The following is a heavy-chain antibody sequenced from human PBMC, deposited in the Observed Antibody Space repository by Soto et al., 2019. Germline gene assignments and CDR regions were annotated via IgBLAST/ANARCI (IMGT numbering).Heavy chain of an antibody. Sequence: PSETLSFTCTVSGGSISSYYWSWIRQPPGKGLEWIGYIYYTGSTNYNPSLKSRVTISVDTSKNQFSLKLSSVTAADTAVYYCARGSITVAGNFDYWGQGTLVTVSS. CDR3: ARGSITVAGNFDY. D-gene: IGHD6-19*01. CDR2: IYYTGST. V-gene: IGHV4-59*01. CDR1: GGSISSYY. J-gene: IGHJ4*02.